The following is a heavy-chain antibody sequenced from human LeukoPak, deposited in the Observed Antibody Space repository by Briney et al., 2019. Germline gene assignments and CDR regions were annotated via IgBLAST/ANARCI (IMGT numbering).Heavy chain of an antibody. CDR3: ARRVRFYYFDY. J-gene: IGHJ4*02. V-gene: IGHV4-39*01. CDR1: GGSISSSSYY. CDR2: IYYSGST. Sequence: PSETLSLTCTVSGGSISSSSYYWGWIRQPPGKGLEWIGSIYYSGSTYYNPSLKSRVTISVDTSKNQFSLRLSSVTAADTAVYYCARRVRFYYFDYWGQGTLVTVSS.